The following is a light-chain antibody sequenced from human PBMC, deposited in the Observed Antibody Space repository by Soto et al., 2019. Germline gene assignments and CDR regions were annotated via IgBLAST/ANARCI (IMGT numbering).Light chain of an antibody. J-gene: IGKJ5*01. Sequence: ETVMTQSPAALSVSPGERATLSCRASQSVSSNVAWYQQTPGQAPRLLIYGASTRATGIPDKFSGSGSGTEFTLAISSLQSEDFAVYYRQQYNNWPPVTFGQGTRLDIK. V-gene: IGKV3-15*01. CDR1: QSVSSN. CDR3: QQYNNWPPVT. CDR2: GAS.